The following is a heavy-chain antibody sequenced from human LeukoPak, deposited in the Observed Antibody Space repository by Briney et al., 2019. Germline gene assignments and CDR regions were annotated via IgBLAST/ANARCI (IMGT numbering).Heavy chain of an antibody. J-gene: IGHJ4*02. V-gene: IGHV1-8*01. Sequence: GASVKVSCKASGYTFTSYDINWARQATGQGLEWMGWMNPNSGNTGYAQKFQGRVTMTRNTSISTAYMELSSLRSEDTAVYYCARGRFPSRDGYNFPSGLGYWGQGTLVTVSS. CDR3: ARGRFPSRDGYNFPSGLGY. CDR1: GYTFTSYD. D-gene: IGHD5-24*01. CDR2: MNPNSGNT.